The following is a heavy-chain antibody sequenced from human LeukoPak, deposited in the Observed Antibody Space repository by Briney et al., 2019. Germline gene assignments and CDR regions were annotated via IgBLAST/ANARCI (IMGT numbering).Heavy chain of an antibody. CDR1: GGSISSYY. V-gene: IGHV4-59*01. CDR3: ARGGAPGKSFDY. D-gene: IGHD1-26*01. CDR2: IYYSGST. J-gene: IGHJ4*02. Sequence: SETLSLTCTVSGGSISSYYWSWIRQPPGEGLEWIGYIYYSGSTNYNPSFKSRVTISVDTSKNQFSLKLSSVTAADTAVYYCARGGAPGKSFDYWGQGTLVTVSS.